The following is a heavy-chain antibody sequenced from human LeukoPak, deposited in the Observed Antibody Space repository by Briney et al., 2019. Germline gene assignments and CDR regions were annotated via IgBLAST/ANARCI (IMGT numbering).Heavy chain of an antibody. Sequence: PGRSLRLSCAASGFTFDDYAMHWVRQAPGKGLEWVSGISWNSGSIGYADSVKGRFTISRDNAKNSLYLQMNSLRAEDTAVYYCARAYYDILTGYSPYYFDYWGQGTLVTVSS. V-gene: IGHV3-9*01. CDR3: ARAYYDILTGYSPYYFDY. CDR2: ISWNSGSI. CDR1: GFTFDDYA. J-gene: IGHJ4*02. D-gene: IGHD3-9*01.